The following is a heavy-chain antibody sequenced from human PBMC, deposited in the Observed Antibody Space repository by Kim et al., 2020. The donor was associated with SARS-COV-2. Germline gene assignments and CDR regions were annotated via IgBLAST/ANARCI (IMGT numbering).Heavy chain of an antibody. CDR3: ASGYYGSGSPSIYYYGMDV. J-gene: IGHJ6*02. Sequence: SETLSLTCTVSGGSISSGGYYWSWIRQHPGKGLEWIGYIYYSGSTYYNPSLKSRVTISVDTSKNQFSLKLSSVTAADTAVYYCASGYYGSGSPSIYYYGMDVWGQGTTVTISS. CDR1: GGSISSGGYY. D-gene: IGHD3-10*01. V-gene: IGHV4-31*03. CDR2: IYYSGST.